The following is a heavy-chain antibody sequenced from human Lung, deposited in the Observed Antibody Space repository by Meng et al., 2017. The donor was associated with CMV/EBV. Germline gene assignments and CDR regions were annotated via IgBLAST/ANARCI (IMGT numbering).Heavy chain of an antibody. J-gene: IGHJ3*01. CDR1: GYRLSELS. CDR2: FDLEDGKT. D-gene: IGHD3/OR15-3a*01. Sequence: SVXVSXXVSGYRLSELSMHWVRQAPGKGLEWMGGFDLEDGKTIYAQKFQGRVTMTEDTSTDTAYMDLSSLRSEDTAVYYCAIFGLVGGLDAFDVWGQGAMVTVSS. V-gene: IGHV1-24*01. CDR3: AIFGLVGGLDAFDV.